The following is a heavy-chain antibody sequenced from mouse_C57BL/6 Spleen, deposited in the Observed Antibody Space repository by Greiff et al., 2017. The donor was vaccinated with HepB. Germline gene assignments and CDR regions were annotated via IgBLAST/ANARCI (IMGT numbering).Heavy chain of an antibody. J-gene: IGHJ4*01. D-gene: IGHD1-1*01. CDR3: ARPNYYVYAMDY. V-gene: IGHV5-4*03. CDR2: ISDGGSYT. Sequence: EVKLVESGGGLVKPGGSLKLSCAASGFTFSSYAMSWVRQTPEKRLEWVATISDGGSYTYYPDNVKGRFTISRDNAKNNLYLQMSHLKSEDTAMYYCARPNYYVYAMDYWGQGTSVTVSS. CDR1: GFTFSSYA.